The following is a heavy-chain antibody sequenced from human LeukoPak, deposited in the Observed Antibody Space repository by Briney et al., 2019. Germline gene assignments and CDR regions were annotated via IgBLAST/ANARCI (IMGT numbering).Heavy chain of an antibody. CDR2: INHSGST. J-gene: IGHJ4*02. D-gene: IGHD3-22*01. CDR3: ARAPGITMIVV. Sequence: SETLSLTCAVYGGSFSGYYWSWIRQPPGKGLEWIGEINHSGSTNYNPSLKSRVTISVDTSKNQFSLKLSSVTAADTAVNYCARAPGITMIVVWGQGTLVTVSS. CDR1: GGSFSGYY. V-gene: IGHV4-34*01.